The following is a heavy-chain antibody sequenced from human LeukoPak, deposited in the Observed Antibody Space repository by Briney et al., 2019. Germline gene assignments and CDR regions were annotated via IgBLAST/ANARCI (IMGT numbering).Heavy chain of an antibody. Sequence: GGSLRLSCAASGFTFSSYSMNWVRQAPGKGLEWVSSISSSSSYIYYADSVKGRFTISRDNAKNSLYLQMNSLRAEDTAVYYCARGGYYDSSGFPTHYYYMDVWGKGTTVTISS. CDR1: GFTFSSYS. D-gene: IGHD3-22*01. V-gene: IGHV3-21*01. J-gene: IGHJ6*03. CDR2: ISSSSSYI. CDR3: ARGGYYDSSGFPTHYYYMDV.